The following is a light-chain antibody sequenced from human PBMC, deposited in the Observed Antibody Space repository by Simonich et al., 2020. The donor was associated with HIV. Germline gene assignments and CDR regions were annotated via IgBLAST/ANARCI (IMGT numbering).Light chain of an antibody. Sequence: DIVMTQSPDSLAVSLGERATINCKSSQSVLYRSNNKNYLAWYQQKPGQPPKRLIYWASTRESGVPDRFSGSGSGTDFTLTISSLQAEDVAVYYCQQYYSTPRTFGQGTKVEIK. J-gene: IGKJ1*01. CDR3: QQYYSTPRT. V-gene: IGKV4-1*01. CDR2: WAS. CDR1: QSVLYRSNNKNY.